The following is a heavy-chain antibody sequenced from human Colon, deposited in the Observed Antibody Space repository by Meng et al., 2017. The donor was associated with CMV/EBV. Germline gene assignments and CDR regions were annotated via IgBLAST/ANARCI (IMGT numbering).Heavy chain of an antibody. CDR1: GGSFSEYH. Sequence: SESLSLTCAVSGGSFSEYHWNWIRQPPGKGLEWVGDVSHSGSPNYNPTLRSRLKMSADTSRKQFSLKLSSVTAANTAVYFCAGGRRYFGVNFYYDDLDLWGQGNTVTVSS. J-gene: IGHJ6*03. CDR3: AGGRRYFGVNFYYDDLDL. D-gene: IGHD3-3*01. CDR2: VSHSGSP. V-gene: IGHV4-34*01.